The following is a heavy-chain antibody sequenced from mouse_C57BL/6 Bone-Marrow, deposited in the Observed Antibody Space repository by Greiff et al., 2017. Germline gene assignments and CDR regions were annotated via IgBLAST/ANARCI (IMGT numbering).Heavy chain of an antibody. Sequence: EVMLVESGGGLVKPGGSLKLSCAASGFTFSSYAMSWVRQTPEKRLEWVATISDGGSYTYYPDNVKGRFTISRDNAKNNLYLQMSHLKSEDTAMYYCARDTRHYYYGTPYYFDYWGQGTTLTVSS. V-gene: IGHV5-4*01. CDR3: ARDTRHYYYGTPYYFDY. D-gene: IGHD1-1*01. CDR1: GFTFSSYA. CDR2: ISDGGSYT. J-gene: IGHJ2*01.